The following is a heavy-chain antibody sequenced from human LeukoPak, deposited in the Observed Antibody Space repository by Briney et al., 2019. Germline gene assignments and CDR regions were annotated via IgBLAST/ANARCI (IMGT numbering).Heavy chain of an antibody. D-gene: IGHD6-13*01. V-gene: IGHV3-21*01. J-gene: IGHJ6*03. CDR2: ISSSSSYI. CDR3: AKPAAVGSRTYYYMDV. Sequence: GGSLRLSCAASGFTFSSYSMNWVRQAPGKGLEWVSSISSSSSYIYYADSVKGRFTISRGNAKNSLYLQMNSLRAEDTAVYYCAKPAAVGSRTYYYMDVWGKGTTVTVSS. CDR1: GFTFSSYS.